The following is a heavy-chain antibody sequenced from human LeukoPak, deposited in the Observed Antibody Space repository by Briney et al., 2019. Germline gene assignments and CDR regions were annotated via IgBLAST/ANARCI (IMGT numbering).Heavy chain of an antibody. CDR2: IIPIFGTA. J-gene: IGHJ6*03. CDR3: ARADDYVWGSYRLMSHYYYYMDV. V-gene: IGHV1-69*05. CDR1: GGTFSSYA. Sequence: SVKVSCKASGGTFSSYAISWLRQAPGQGLEWMGGIIPIFGTANYAQKFQGRVTITTDESTSTAYMELSSLRSEDTAVYYCARADDYVWGSYRLMSHYYYYMDVWGKGTTVTVSS. D-gene: IGHD3-16*02.